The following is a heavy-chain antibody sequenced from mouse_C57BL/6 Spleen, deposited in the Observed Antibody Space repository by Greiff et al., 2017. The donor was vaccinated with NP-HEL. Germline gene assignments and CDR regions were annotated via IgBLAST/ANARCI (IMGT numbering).Heavy chain of an antibody. CDR1: GYAFSSSW. V-gene: IGHV1-82*01. D-gene: IGHD2-4*01. J-gene: IGHJ2*01. Sequence: VQLQQSGPELVKPGASVKISCKASGYAFSSSWMNWVKQRPGKGLEWIGRIYPGDGDTNYNGKFKGKATLTADKSSRTAYMQLSSLTSEDSAVYFFARPLLYYDYDAEGYFDYWGQGTTLTVSS. CDR3: ARPLLYYDYDAEGYFDY. CDR2: IYPGDGDT.